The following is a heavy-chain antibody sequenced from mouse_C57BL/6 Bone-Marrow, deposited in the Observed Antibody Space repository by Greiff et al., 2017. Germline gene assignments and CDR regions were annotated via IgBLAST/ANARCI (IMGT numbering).Heavy chain of an antibody. CDR3: ARGLYPYWYFDV. D-gene: IGHD2-12*01. CDR1: GYTFTSYW. V-gene: IGHV1-55*01. Sequence: QVQLHQPGAELVKPGASVKMSCKASGYTFTSYWITWVKQRPGQGLEWIGDIYPGSGSTNYTEKLKGKATLTVATSSSTAYMQRSSLTSEDSAVYYCARGLYPYWYFDVWGTGTTVTVSS. J-gene: IGHJ1*03. CDR2: IYPGSGST.